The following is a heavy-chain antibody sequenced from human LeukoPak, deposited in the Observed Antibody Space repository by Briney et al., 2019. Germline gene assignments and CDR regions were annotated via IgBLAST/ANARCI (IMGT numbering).Heavy chain of an antibody. V-gene: IGHV3-33*08. Sequence: PGRSLRLSCAASGFTFNTYGMHWVRQAPGKGLEWVAFIRYDGSNKYYADSVKGRFTISRDNSKNTLYLQMSSLRAEDTAVYYCARDGYGLDYWGQGTLVTVSS. CDR3: ARDGYGLDY. J-gene: IGHJ4*02. CDR2: IRYDGSNK. D-gene: IGHD5-18*01. CDR1: GFTFNTYG.